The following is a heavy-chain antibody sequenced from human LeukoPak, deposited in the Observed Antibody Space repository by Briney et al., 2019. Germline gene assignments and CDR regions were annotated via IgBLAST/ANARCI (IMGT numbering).Heavy chain of an antibody. CDR3: AFLAAADPRGSGMDV. V-gene: IGHV4-39*01. J-gene: IGHJ6*02. CDR1: GGSISSSSYY. CDR2: IYYSGST. D-gene: IGHD6-13*01. Sequence: NPSETLSLTCTVSGGSISSSSYYWGWIRQPPGKGLEWIGSIYYSGSTYYNPSLKSRVTISVDTSKNQFSLKLSSVTAADTAVCYCAFLAAADPRGSGMDVWGQGTTVTVSS.